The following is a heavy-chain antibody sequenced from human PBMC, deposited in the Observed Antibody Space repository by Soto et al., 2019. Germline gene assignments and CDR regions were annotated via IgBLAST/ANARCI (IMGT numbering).Heavy chain of an antibody. Sequence: GGSLRLSCAVSGFICSSYDMSWVRQAPGKGLEWVSTILVGGSTHYEDSVKGRFTISRDTSKNTVYLQMNSLTAGDTAFYYCAKATATSGGALEIYGQRTMVTVSS. V-gene: IGHV3-23*01. CDR3: AKATATSGGALEI. J-gene: IGHJ3*02. CDR2: ILVGGST. D-gene: IGHD1-1*01. CDR1: GFICSSYD.